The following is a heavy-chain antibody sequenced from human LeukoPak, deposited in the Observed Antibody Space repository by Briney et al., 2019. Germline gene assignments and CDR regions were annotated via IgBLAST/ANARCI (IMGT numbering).Heavy chain of an antibody. CDR3: VRDFVSSSWMGY. CDR1: GFTVSSNY. J-gene: IGHJ4*02. CDR2: IYSGGST. D-gene: IGHD6-13*01. Sequence: PGGSLRLSCAASGFTVSSNYMSWVRQAPGKGLEWVSVIYSGGSTYYADSVKGRFNISRDNSKNTLYLQMNSLRVEDTAVYYCVRDFVSSSWMGYWGQGTLVIVSS. V-gene: IGHV3-53*01.